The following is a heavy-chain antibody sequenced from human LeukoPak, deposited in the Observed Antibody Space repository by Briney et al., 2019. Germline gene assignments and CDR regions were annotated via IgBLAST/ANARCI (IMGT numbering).Heavy chain of an antibody. D-gene: IGHD3-9*01. V-gene: IGHV4-34*01. CDR2: INHSGST. CDR3: ARADFDWLSDY. J-gene: IGHJ4*02. CDR1: GGSFSGYY. Sequence: SETLPLTCAVYGGSFSGYYWSWIRQPPGKGLEWIGEINHSGSTNYNPSLKSRVTISVDTSKNQFSLKLSSVTAADTAVYYCARADFDWLSDYWGQGTLVTVSS.